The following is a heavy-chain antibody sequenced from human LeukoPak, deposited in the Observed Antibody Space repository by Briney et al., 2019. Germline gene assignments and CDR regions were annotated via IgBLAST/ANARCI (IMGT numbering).Heavy chain of an antibody. V-gene: IGHV4-39*01. CDR3: ARSPCSSTSCYYYYGMDV. CDR1: GGSISRSSYY. D-gene: IGHD2-2*01. Sequence: SETLSLTCTVSGGSISRSSYYWGWVRQPPGKGLDWIGSIYYSGSTYYNPSLKSRVTISVDTSKNQFSLKVSSVTAADTAVYYCARSPCSSTSCYYYYGMDVWGQGTTVTVSS. CDR2: IYYSGST. J-gene: IGHJ6*02.